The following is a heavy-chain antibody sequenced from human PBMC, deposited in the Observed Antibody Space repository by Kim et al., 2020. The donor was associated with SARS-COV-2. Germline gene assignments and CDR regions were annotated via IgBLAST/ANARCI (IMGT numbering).Heavy chain of an antibody. Sequence: ASVKVSCKASGYTFTHYGITWVRQAPGQGLEWMGWISPYNGNKKFAQGLQDRVIMTIDTSTNTTYIELRSLRPDDTAVYYCARDSPTGEILTGYYFFQYWGPGTLVTVSS. CDR1: GYTFTHYG. CDR3: ARDSPTGEILTGYYFFQY. D-gene: IGHD3-9*01. J-gene: IGHJ4*02. CDR2: ISPYNGNK. V-gene: IGHV1-18*04.